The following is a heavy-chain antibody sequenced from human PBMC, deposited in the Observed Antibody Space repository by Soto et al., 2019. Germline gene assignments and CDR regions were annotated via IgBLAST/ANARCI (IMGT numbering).Heavy chain of an antibody. J-gene: IGHJ6*02. V-gene: IGHV3-30*18. CDR3: AKKLEGGRGMDV. CDR2: RSYDEYNK. Sequence: GGSLRLSCAASGFIFSSYGMHWVRQAPAKGLEWVTFRSYDEYNKYYADSVKGRFTISRDNSKDTLYLHMNSLTPEDTAIYYCAKKLEGGRGMDVWGQGTSVTVSS. CDR1: GFIFSSYG. D-gene: IGHD3-3*01.